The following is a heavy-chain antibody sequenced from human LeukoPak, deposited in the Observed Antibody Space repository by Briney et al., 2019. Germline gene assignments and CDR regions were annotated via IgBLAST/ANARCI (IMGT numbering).Heavy chain of an antibody. Sequence: PSETLSLTCTVSGGSVSSNSYYWDWIRQPPWKGLEWIGSIYYSGSTYYNPSLKSRVTISVDTSKNQFSLKLSSVTAADTAVYYCARHGSGSYFDYWGQGTLVTVSS. J-gene: IGHJ4*02. CDR1: GGSVSSNSYY. CDR3: ARHGSGSYFDY. V-gene: IGHV4-39*01. CDR2: IYYSGST. D-gene: IGHD3-10*01.